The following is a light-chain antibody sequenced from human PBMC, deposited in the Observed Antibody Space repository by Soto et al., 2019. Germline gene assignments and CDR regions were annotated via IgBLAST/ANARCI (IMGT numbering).Light chain of an antibody. J-gene: IGKJ5*01. V-gene: IGKV3-20*01. CDR3: QQYGSSPIT. CDR2: GAS. Sequence: ENVLTQSPGTLSLSPGARAPLSCRASQTVSSTYLAWYQQNPGQAPRLLIYGASSRATGIPDRFSGTVSGTDFTLTISRLEPEDFAVYYCQQYGSSPITFGQGTRLEIK. CDR1: QTVSSTY.